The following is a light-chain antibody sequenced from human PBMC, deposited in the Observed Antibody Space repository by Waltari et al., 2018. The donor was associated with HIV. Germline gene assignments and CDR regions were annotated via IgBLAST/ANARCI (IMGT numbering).Light chain of an antibody. CDR2: GAS. Sequence: DIQMTQSPSSLSASVGDRVSITCRAGQNIHTFLNWYQQQPGSAPKLLIFGASRLPSGVPSRFSGSGSETDFTLTIDNLQVEDFATYSCLQTDSMPLTFGPGTKVD. CDR1: QNIHTF. V-gene: IGKV1-39*01. CDR3: LQTDSMPLT. J-gene: IGKJ3*01.